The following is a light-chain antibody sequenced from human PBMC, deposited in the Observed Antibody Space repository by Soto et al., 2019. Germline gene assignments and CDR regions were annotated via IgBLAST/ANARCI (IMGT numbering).Light chain of an antibody. J-gene: IGKJ4*01. Sequence: DIQLTQSRSFLSASXXDKVXITCRASQGISSYLAWYQQKPGKAPXXLIYAASTLQSGVPSRFSGSGSGTEFTLTISSLQPEDFATYYCQQLNSYPFFGGGTKVDIK. V-gene: IGKV1-9*01. CDR1: QGISSY. CDR3: QQLNSYPF. CDR2: AAS.